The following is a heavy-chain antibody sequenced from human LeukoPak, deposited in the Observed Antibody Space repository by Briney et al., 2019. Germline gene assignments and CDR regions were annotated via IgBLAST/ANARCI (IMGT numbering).Heavy chain of an antibody. CDR1: GFSFNNYA. CDR3: AKTSLGHPPYYCTMDV. D-gene: IGHD7-27*01. CDR2: IGGSGTST. V-gene: IGHV3-23*01. Sequence: GGSLRLSCAASGFSFNNYAMIWVRQAPGKGLEWVSAIGGSGTSTSYADSVKGRFTISRDNSKNTLYLQMNSLRAEDTAVYYCAKTSLGHPPYYCTMDVWGQGTTVTVSS. J-gene: IGHJ6*02.